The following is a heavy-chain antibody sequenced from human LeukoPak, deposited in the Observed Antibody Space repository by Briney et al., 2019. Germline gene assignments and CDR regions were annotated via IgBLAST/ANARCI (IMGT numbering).Heavy chain of an antibody. CDR2: ISGGGAST. CDR3: ARRAYGSGGYDLYYYYGMDV. J-gene: IGHJ6*02. CDR1: GFTFSSYA. D-gene: IGHD3-10*01. V-gene: IGHV3-23*01. Sequence: GGSLRLSCVASGFTFSSYAMSWVRQAPGKGLEWVSAISGGGASTYYADSVKGRFTISRDNSKNTLYLQMNSLRAEDTAAYHCARRAYGSGGYDLYYYYGMDVWGQGTTVTVSS.